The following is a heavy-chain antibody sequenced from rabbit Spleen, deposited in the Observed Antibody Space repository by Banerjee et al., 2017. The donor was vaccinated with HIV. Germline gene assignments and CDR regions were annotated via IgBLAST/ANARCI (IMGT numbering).Heavy chain of an antibody. CDR3: ARDLDDGSNFIFNL. V-gene: IGHV1S47*01. D-gene: IGHD3-1*01. CDR2: IEPIFGNT. CDR1: GFDFSSYG. J-gene: IGHJ4*01. Sequence: QEQLKETGGGLVQPGGSLKLSCKASGFDFSSYGVTWVRQAPGKGLEWIGYIEPIFGNTYYANWVNGRFTISSHNAQNTLYLQLSSLTAADTATYFCARDLDDGSNFIFNLWGQGTLVTVS.